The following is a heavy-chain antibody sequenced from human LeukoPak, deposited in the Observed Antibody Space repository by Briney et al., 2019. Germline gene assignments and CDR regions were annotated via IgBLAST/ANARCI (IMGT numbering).Heavy chain of an antibody. CDR2: IKQDGSEK. CDR1: GFTFSSYW. V-gene: IGHV3-7*01. J-gene: IGHJ5*02. D-gene: IGHD6-19*01. CDR3: ARHFPNRQWLVLRAPWFDP. Sequence: GGSLRLSCAASGFTFSSYWMSWVRQAPGKGLEWVANIKQDGSEKYYVDSVKGRFTISRDNAKNSLYLQMNSLRAEDTAVYYCARHFPNRQWLVLRAPWFDPWGQGTLVTVSS.